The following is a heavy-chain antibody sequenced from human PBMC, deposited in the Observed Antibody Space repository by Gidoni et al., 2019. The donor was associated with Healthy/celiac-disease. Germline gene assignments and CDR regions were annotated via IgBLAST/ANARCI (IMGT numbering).Heavy chain of an antibody. CDR2: IYTSGST. CDR1: GGSISSGSYY. D-gene: IGHD2-2*01. V-gene: IGHV4-61*02. CDR3: ARAGGYCSSTSCLDWFDP. J-gene: IGHJ5*02. Sequence: QVQKVMESGPGLVKPSQTLSLTCTVSGGSISSGSYYWSWIRQPAGKGLEWIGRIYTSGSTNYNPSLKSRVTISVDTSKNKFSLKLSSVTAADTAVYYCARAGGYCSSTSCLDWFDPWGQGTLVTVSS.